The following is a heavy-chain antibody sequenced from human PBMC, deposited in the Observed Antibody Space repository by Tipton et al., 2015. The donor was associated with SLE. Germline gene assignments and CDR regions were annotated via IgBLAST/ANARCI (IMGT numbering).Heavy chain of an antibody. Sequence: LRLSCTVSGGSISSYYWSWIRQPPGKGLEWIGYIYYSGSTNYNPSLKSRVTISEDTSKNQFSLKLSSVTAADTAVYYCARGEYYFDYWGQGTLVTVSS. CDR3: ARGEYYFDY. CDR2: IYYSGST. D-gene: IGHD3-10*01. J-gene: IGHJ4*02. V-gene: IGHV4-59*01. CDR1: GGSISSYY.